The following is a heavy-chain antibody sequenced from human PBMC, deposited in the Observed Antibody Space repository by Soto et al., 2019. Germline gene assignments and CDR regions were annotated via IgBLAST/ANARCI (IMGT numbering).Heavy chain of an antibody. CDR2: IIPIFGTA. CDR3: ARHRVGNNYYYGMDV. D-gene: IGHD7-27*01. CDR1: GGTFSSYA. Sequence: QVQLVQSGAEVKKPGSSVKVSCKASGGTFSSYAISWVRQAPGQGLEWMGGIIPIFGTADYAQKFQGRVSIHDSDCTSTAYMALRRLRSDETAVYYCARHRVGNNYYYGMDVWGQGTTVTVSS. J-gene: IGHJ6*02. V-gene: IGHV1-69*12.